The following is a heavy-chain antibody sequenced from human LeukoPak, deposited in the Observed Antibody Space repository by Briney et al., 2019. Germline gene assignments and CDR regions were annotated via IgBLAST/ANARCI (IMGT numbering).Heavy chain of an antibody. CDR3: AKESGVYCSGGSCYLDH. Sequence: GGSLRLSCAASGFTVSWYGMHWVRQAPGKGLEWVAVMSHDGSNKYYADSLKGRFTISRDNSKNTLYLQMNSLRAEDTAVYYCAKESGVYCSGGSCYLDHWGQGTLVAVSS. V-gene: IGHV3-30*18. CDR1: GFTVSWYG. J-gene: IGHJ4*02. CDR2: MSHDGSNK. D-gene: IGHD2-15*01.